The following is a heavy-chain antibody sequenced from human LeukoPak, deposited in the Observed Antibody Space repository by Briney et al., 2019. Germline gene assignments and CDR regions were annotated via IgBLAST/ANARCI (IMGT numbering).Heavy chain of an antibody. CDR1: GRPISGSSYY. V-gene: IGHV4-39*01. Sequence: PSETLSLTCTVSGRPISGSSYYWGWIRQPPGKGLEWIGSIYYSGTTYYNPSLKSRVTISVDTSKNQFSLKLSSVTAADTAVYYCARYSSGWPCDYWGQGTLVTVSS. D-gene: IGHD6-19*01. CDR3: ARYSSGWPCDY. CDR2: IYYSGTT. J-gene: IGHJ4*02.